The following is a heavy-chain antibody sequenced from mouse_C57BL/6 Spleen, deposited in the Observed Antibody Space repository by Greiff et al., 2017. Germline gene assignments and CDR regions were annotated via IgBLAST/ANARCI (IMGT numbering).Heavy chain of an antibody. Sequence: QVQLQQSGAELVKPGASVKLSCTASGYTFTSYWMHWVKQRPGQGLEWIGMIHPNSGSTNYNEKFQSKATLTVDKSASTAYMQLSSLTSEDSAVDYCAREITTVVAKAMDYWGQGTSATVAS. V-gene: IGHV1-64*01. CDR3: AREITTVVAKAMDY. J-gene: IGHJ4*01. D-gene: IGHD1-1*01. CDR2: IHPNSGST. CDR1: GYTFTSYW.